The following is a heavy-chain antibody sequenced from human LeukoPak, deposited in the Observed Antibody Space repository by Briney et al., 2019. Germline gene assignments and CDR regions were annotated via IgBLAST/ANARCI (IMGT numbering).Heavy chain of an antibody. CDR3: ARGPRITMIRGGQWYYYMDV. Sequence: ASVKVSCKASGYTFTSYYLYWVRQAPGQGLEWMGIINPSGGSTNYAQKFQGRVTMTRDTSTSPVYMELSSLRSEDTAVYYCARGPRITMIRGGQWYYYMDVWGKGTTVTI. V-gene: IGHV1-46*01. J-gene: IGHJ6*03. D-gene: IGHD3-10*01. CDR2: INPSGGST. CDR1: GYTFTSYY.